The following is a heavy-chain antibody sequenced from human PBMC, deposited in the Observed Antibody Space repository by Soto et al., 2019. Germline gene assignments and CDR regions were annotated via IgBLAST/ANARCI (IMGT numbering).Heavy chain of an antibody. J-gene: IGHJ4*02. CDR2: ISGSGENT. V-gene: IGHV3-23*04. CDR1: GFDFSVSS. CDR3: ADGGEWSFNFEY. D-gene: IGHD3-3*01. Sequence: EVQLVESGGGLVQPGGSLKLSCAASGFDFSVSSMHWVRQAPGKGLEWVSGISGSGENTYYADSVKGRFTISRDNSKNTLYLQMNNLRVEDKAVYYCADGGEWSFNFEYWGQGTLVTVFS.